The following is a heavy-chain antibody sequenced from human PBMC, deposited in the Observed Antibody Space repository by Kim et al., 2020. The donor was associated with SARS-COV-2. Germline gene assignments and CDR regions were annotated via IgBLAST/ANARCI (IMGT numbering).Heavy chain of an antibody. CDR2: IYSGSST. CDR1: GFTFSSNY. D-gene: IGHD6-13*01. Sequence: GGSLRLSCAASGFTFSSNYMSWVRQAPGKGLEWVSFIYSGSSTYYSDSFEDSFTITTGNSNNTPYLLINNLMTADAAVYYYSRKISEIPCIASADDYLG. V-gene: IGHV3-66*01. J-gene: IGHJ4*01. CDR3: SRKISEIPCIASADDY.